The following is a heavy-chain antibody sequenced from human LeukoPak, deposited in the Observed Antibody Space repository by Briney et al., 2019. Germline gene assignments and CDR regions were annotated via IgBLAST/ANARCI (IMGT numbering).Heavy chain of an antibody. D-gene: IGHD5-24*01. CDR3: ATDSITQDGYNSFDY. J-gene: IGHJ4*02. Sequence: ASVKVSCKVSGYTLTELSMHWVRQAPGKGLEWMGGFDPEDGGTIYAQKFQGRVTMTEDTSTDTAYMELSSLRSEDTAVYYCATDSITQDGYNSFDYWGQGTLVTVSS. V-gene: IGHV1-24*01. CDR1: GYTLTELS. CDR2: FDPEDGGT.